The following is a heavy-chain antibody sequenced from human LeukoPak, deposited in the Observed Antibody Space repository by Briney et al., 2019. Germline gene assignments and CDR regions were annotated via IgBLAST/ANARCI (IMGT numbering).Heavy chain of an antibody. J-gene: IGHJ4*02. CDR2: INPNSGGT. CDR1: GYTFTGYY. D-gene: IGHD1-26*01. V-gene: IGHV1-2*06. CDR3: AREEGAIVGATSDGY. Sequence: GASVKVSCKASGYTFTGYYMHWVRQAPGQGLEWMGRINPNSGGTNYAQKFQGRVTMTRDTSISTAYMELSRLRSDDTAVYYCAREEGAIVGATSDGYWGQGTLVTVSS.